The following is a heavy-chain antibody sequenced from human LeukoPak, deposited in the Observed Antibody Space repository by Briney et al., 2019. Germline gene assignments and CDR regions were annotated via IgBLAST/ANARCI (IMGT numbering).Heavy chain of an antibody. Sequence: GESLKISCKGSGYSFTSYWISWVRQIPGKGLEWMGISYPGDSDTKYSPSFQGQVTISADKSITTAYLQWSRLEASDTAMYYCARPHTIDRTTKYYFDYWGQGTLVTVSS. CDR1: GYSFTSYW. D-gene: IGHD3-3*01. CDR3: ARPHTIDRTTKYYFDY. V-gene: IGHV5-51*01. CDR2: SYPGDSDT. J-gene: IGHJ4*02.